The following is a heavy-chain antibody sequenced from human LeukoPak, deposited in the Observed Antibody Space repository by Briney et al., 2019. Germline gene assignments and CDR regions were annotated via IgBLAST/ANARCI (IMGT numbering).Heavy chain of an antibody. CDR3: ARTTEGGYTYNYFYYYYMDV. J-gene: IGHJ6*03. CDR2: IYYSGST. CDR1: GGSISSYY. D-gene: IGHD5-18*01. V-gene: IGHV4-59*01. Sequence: SETLSLTCTVSGGSISSYYWSWIRQPPGKGLEWIGYIYYSGSTNYNPSLKSRISISVDASKNQFPLKLSSVTAADTAVYYCARTTEGGYTYNYFYYYYMDVWGKGTTVTVSS.